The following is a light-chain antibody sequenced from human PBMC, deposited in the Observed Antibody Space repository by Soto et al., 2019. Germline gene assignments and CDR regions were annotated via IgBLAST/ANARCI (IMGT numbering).Light chain of an antibody. CDR1: QSVRNW. CDR3: QQFNTYSYT. Sequence: DIQMTQSPSTLSASVGDRVTITCRASQSVRNWLAWYQQKPGKAPKLLIYDASSLESGVPSRFSGSGFGTEFTLTISSLQPEDFATYYCQQFNTYSYTFGQGTRVEIK. J-gene: IGKJ2*01. V-gene: IGKV1-5*01. CDR2: DAS.